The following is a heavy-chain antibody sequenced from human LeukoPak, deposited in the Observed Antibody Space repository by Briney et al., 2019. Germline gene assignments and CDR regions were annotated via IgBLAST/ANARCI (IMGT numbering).Heavy chain of an antibody. D-gene: IGHD2-15*01. CDR3: ARAEMRLQWKEIDQ. Sequence: SETLSLTCAVYGGSFSGYYWNWIRQSPGRGLEWIGEVDESGNSNYNPSLKRRVTISIDTYENQFSLEVTSVTAADTAIYYCARAEMRLQWKEIDQWGQGTLVTVSS. CDR2: VDESGNS. V-gene: IGHV4-34*01. CDR1: GGSFSGYY. J-gene: IGHJ1*01.